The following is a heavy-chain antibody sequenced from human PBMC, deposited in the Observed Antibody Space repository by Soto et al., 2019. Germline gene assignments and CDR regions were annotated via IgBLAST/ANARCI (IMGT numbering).Heavy chain of an antibody. V-gene: IGHV3-21*02. CDR1: GFTFTNHN. CDR3: ARDPPLSVLVVVATDDF. CDR2: ISSSSSFR. J-gene: IGHJ4*02. D-gene: IGHD2-21*01. Sequence: EVQLVESGGGLVKPGWSLRLSCAASGFTFTNHNMNWVRQAPGKGLEWVSSISSSSSFRNYADSVKGRFSISRDNDKNLVYLQMDSLRAEDTAVYYCARDPPLSVLVVVATDDFWGQGTLVTVSS.